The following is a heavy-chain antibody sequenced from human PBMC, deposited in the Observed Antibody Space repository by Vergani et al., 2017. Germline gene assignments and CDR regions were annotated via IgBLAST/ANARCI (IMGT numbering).Heavy chain of an antibody. V-gene: IGHV4-4*07. CDR1: GGSISSYY. J-gene: IGHJ3*02. D-gene: IGHD3-9*01. CDR3: ARDALLRYLDDPPAFDI. Sequence: QVQLQESGPGLVKPSETLSLTCTVSGGSISSYYWSWIRQPAGKGLECIGRFYIRGSTNYNPSLKSRVTMSVDTSKNQFSLKLSSVTAADTAVYYCARDALLRYLDDPPAFDIWGQGTMVTVSS. CDR2: FYIRGST.